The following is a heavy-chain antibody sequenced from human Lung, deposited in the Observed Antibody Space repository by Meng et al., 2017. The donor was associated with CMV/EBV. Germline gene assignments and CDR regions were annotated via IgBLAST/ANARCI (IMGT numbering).Heavy chain of an antibody. D-gene: IGHD5-12*01. Sequence: GGSXRLXCAASGFTFSSYSMNWVRQAPGKGLEWVSSISSSSSYIYYADSVKGRLTISRDNAKNSLYLQMNSLRAEDTAVYYCARAGGFHPKDYWGQGTLVTVSS. CDR2: ISSSSSYI. CDR1: GFTFSSYS. V-gene: IGHV3-21*01. J-gene: IGHJ4*02. CDR3: ARAGGFHPKDY.